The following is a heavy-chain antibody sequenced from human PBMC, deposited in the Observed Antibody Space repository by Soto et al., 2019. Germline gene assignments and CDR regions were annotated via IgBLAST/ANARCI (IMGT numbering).Heavy chain of an antibody. CDR1: GGSISSYY. CDR2: IYYSGST. J-gene: IGHJ4*02. Sequence: SETLSLTCTVSGGSISSYYWSWIRQPPGKGLEWIGYIYYSGSTNYNPSLKSRVTISVDTSKNQFSLKLSSVTAADTAGYSCAGIEGLGEYLDYWGKGTLVPVSS. CDR3: AGIEGLGEYLDY. D-gene: IGHD3-16*01. V-gene: IGHV4-59*08.